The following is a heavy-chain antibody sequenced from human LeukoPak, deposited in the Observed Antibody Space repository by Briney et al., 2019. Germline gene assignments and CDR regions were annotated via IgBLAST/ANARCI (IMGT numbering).Heavy chain of an antibody. Sequence: PGGSLRLSCAASGFTFSSYSMNWVRQAPGKGLEWVSSISSSSSYIYYADSVKGRFTISRDNAKNSLYLQMNSLRAEDTAVYYCASAITMVRGVTSPDYWGQGTLVTVSS. CDR2: ISSSSSYI. D-gene: IGHD3-10*01. CDR1: GFTFSSYS. J-gene: IGHJ4*02. CDR3: ASAITMVRGVTSPDY. V-gene: IGHV3-21*01.